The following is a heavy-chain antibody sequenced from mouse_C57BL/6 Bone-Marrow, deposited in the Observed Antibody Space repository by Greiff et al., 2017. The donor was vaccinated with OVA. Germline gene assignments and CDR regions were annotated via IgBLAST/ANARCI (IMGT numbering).Heavy chain of an antibody. J-gene: IGHJ3*01. CDR2: INPNNGGT. Sequence: EVQLQQSGPELVKPGASVKIPCKASGYTFTDYNMYWVKQSHGKSLEWIGDINPNNGGTIYNQKFKGKATLTVDKSSSTAYMELRSLTSEDTAVYYCASEGKWQRGFAYWGQGTLVTVSA. CDR1: GYTFTDYN. V-gene: IGHV1-18*01. CDR3: ASEGKWQRGFAY.